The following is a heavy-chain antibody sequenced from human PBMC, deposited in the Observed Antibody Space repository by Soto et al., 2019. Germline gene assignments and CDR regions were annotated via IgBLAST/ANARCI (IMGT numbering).Heavy chain of an antibody. CDR1: GGSISSYY. CDR2: IYYSGST. D-gene: IGHD3-22*01. V-gene: IGHV4-59*08. J-gene: IGHJ4*02. CDR3: ARRDYYDSTGYYTY. Sequence: SETRSLTCTVSGGSISSYYWSWIRQPPGKGLEWIGYIYYSGSTNYNPSLKSRVTISVDTSKNQFSLKLSSVTAADTAVYYCARRDYYDSTGYYTYWGQGALVTVSS.